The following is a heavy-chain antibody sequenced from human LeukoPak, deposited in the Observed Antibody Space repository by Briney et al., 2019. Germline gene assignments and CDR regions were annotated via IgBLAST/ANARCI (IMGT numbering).Heavy chain of an antibody. V-gene: IGHV4-59*01. CDR3: ARDLMSIVATAA. D-gene: IGHD5-12*01. CDR1: GGSISSYY. CDR2: IYYSGST. Sequence: SETLSLTRTVSGGSISSYYWSWIRQPPGKGLEWIGYIYYSGSTNYNPSLKSRVTISVDTSKNQFSLKLSSVTAADTAVYYCARDLMSIVATAAWGQGTLVTVSS. J-gene: IGHJ5*02.